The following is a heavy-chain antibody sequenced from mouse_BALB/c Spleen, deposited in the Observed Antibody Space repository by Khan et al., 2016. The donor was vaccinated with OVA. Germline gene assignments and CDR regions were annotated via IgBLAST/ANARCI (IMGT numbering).Heavy chain of an antibody. Sequence: EVELVESGGGLVKPGGSLKLSCAASGFTFSTYAMSWVRQTPEKRLEWVETIRSDGDYTYFPDNVTGRFTLSRDNAKNTLCLQMTSLRSEDTAMYYCARSPYGDFAYWCQGCLVSDCA. D-gene: IGHD2-13*01. J-gene: IGHJ3*01. CDR1: GFTFSTYA. CDR3: ARSPYGDFAY. V-gene: IGHV5-9-3*01. CDR2: IRSDGDYT.